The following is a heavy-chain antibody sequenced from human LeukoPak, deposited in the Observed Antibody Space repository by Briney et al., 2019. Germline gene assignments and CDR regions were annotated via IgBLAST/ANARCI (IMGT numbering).Heavy chain of an antibody. J-gene: IGHJ5*02. D-gene: IGHD3-22*01. V-gene: IGHV1-18*01. CDR3: ARDRGYYDSSGYWWFDP. Sequence: ASVKVSCKASGYTFTNYGISWVRQAPGQGLEWMGWISGYNGNRSYAQKFQGRVTVTTDTSTNTAYMELRSLRSDDTAVYYCARDRGYYDSSGYWWFDPWGQGTLVTVSS. CDR2: ISGYNGNR. CDR1: GYTFTNYG.